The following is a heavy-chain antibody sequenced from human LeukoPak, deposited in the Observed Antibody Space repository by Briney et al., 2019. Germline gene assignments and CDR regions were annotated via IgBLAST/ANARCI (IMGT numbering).Heavy chain of an antibody. V-gene: IGHV3-48*01. D-gene: IGHD4-17*01. CDR2: ISSSSRTV. CDR1: GFTFTSTS. J-gene: IGHJ4*02. Sequence: GGSLRLSCAASGFTFTSTSMNWVRQAPGKGLEWISYISSSSRTVHYADSVKGRFTISRDNSKNTLYLQMNSLRAEDTAGYYCAKGRNDYGDAALNYWGQGTLVTVSS. CDR3: AKGRNDYGDAALNY.